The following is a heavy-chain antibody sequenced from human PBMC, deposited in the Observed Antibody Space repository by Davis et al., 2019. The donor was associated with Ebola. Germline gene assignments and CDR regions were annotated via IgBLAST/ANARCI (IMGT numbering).Heavy chain of an antibody. CDR3: TVLMVYAKGY. Sequence: PGGSLRLSCAASGFTFSHYWMSWVRQAPGKGLEWVANIRQDGSEKYYVDSVKGRFTISRDNAKNSLYLQMNSLRAEDTAVYYCTVLMVYAKGYWGQGTLVTVSS. CDR1: GFTFSHYW. CDR2: IRQDGSEK. D-gene: IGHD2-8*01. J-gene: IGHJ4*02. V-gene: IGHV3-7*03.